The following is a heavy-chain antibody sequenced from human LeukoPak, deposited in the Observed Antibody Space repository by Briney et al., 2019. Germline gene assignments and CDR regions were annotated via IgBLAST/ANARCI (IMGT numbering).Heavy chain of an antibody. V-gene: IGHV3-21*01. J-gene: IGHJ4*02. CDR2: ISTSSSYI. Sequence: GGSLRLSCAASGFTFSSYSMNWVRQAPGKGLEWVSFISTSSSYIHNADSVKGRFTISRDNAENSLYLQMNSLRAEDTAVYYCAKFGGSGHWGQGTLVTVSS. CDR3: AKFGGSGH. CDR1: GFTFSSYS. D-gene: IGHD3-10*01.